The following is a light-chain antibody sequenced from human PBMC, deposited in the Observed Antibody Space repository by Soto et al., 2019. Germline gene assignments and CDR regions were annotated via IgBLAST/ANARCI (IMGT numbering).Light chain of an antibody. Sequence: QSVLTQPPSASGTPGQRVTISCSGSNSNIGSNKVNWYQQLPGTAPKLLIYTSNQRPSGVPDRFSGSKSGSTASLTVSGLQTEDEADYYCSSYTSGSTPFVSGTGTKVTVL. CDR2: TSN. V-gene: IGLV1-44*01. CDR3: SSYTSGSTPFV. J-gene: IGLJ1*01. CDR1: NSNIGSNK.